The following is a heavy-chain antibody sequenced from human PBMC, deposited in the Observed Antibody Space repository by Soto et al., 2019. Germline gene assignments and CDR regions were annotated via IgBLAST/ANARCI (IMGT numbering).Heavy chain of an antibody. Sequence: PGGSLRLSCAASGFTFSNAWMNWVRQAPGKGLEWVGRIKSKTDGGTTDYAAPVKGRFTISRDDSKNTLYLQMNSLKTEDTAVYYCTTDNTGTTKATYYYDSSGYDDFDYWGQGTLVTVSS. CDR1: GFTFSNAW. CDR3: TTDNTGTTKATYYYDSSGYDDFDY. V-gene: IGHV3-15*07. D-gene: IGHD3-22*01. J-gene: IGHJ4*02. CDR2: IKSKTDGGTT.